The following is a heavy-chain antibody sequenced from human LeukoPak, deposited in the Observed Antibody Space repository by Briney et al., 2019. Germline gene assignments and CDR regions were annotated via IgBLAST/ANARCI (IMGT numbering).Heavy chain of an antibody. J-gene: IGHJ6*03. CDR2: ISWNSGSI. V-gene: IGHV3-9*01. CDR1: GFTFDDYA. CDR3: AKGVVAALQGYYYYYMDV. Sequence: GRSLRLSCAASGFTFDDYAMHWVRQAPGKGLEWVSGISWNSGSIGYADSVKGRFTISRDNAKNSLYLQMNSLRAEDTALYYCAKGVVAALQGYYYYYMDVWGKGTTVTISS. D-gene: IGHD2-15*01.